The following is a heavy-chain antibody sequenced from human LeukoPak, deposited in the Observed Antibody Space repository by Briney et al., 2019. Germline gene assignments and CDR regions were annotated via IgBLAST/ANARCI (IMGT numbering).Heavy chain of an antibody. CDR2: IIPIFGTA. J-gene: IGHJ4*02. V-gene: IGHV1-69*05. CDR3: ATPFYHGNCCFYFRGGSFDH. Sequence: ASVKVSCKASGGTFSSYAISWVRQAPGQGLEWMGGIIPIFGTANYAQKFQGRVTITTDESTSTAYMELSSLRSEDTAVYYCATPFYHGNCCFYFRGGSFDHRGQGTLVTVSS. D-gene: IGHD3-22*01. CDR1: GGTFSSYA.